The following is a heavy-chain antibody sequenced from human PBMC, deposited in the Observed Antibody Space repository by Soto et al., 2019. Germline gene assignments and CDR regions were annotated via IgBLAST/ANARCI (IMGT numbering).Heavy chain of an antibody. CDR1: GFTFSDYW. D-gene: IGHD5-12*01. Sequence: EVQLVESGGGLVQPGGSRRLSCAASGFTFSDYWMTWVRQAPGRWLEWVANIKQDGREKYYVDSVERRFTISRDNDKNSRYLELNSLRADDTAVYYCARMSGYDPPLFDHWGQGTRVTVSS. CDR3: ARMSGYDPPLFDH. CDR2: IKQDGREK. V-gene: IGHV3-7*01. J-gene: IGHJ4*02.